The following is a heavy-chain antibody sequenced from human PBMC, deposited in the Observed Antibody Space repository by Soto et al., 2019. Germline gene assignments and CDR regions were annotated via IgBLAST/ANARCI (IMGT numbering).Heavy chain of an antibody. V-gene: IGHV3-7*05. J-gene: IGHJ6*02. CDR2: IKQDGSEK. CDR3: AIGLAVVVPPGYYYYYGMDG. D-gene: IGHD2-15*01. CDR1: GFTFSSYW. Sequence: PGGSLRLSCAASGFTFSSYWMSWVRQAPGKGLEWVANIKQDGSEKYYVDSVKGRFTISRDNAKNSLYLQMNSLRAEDTAVYYCAIGLAVVVPPGYYYYYGMDGWCQGTTVTVSS.